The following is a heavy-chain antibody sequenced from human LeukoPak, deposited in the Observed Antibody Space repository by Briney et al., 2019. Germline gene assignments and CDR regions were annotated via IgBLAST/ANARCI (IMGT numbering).Heavy chain of an antibody. CDR3: ARQGDEDY. CDR1: GYSSSSYW. D-gene: IGHD2-21*01. CDR2: IYPGDSDT. V-gene: IGHV5-51*01. Sequence: AESLKISCKASGYSSSSYWIVWLRQMPGKGLEWMGIIYPGDSDTRYSPSFQGQVTISADKSISTAYLQWSSLKASDTAIYYCARQGDEDYWGQGTLVTVSS. J-gene: IGHJ4*02.